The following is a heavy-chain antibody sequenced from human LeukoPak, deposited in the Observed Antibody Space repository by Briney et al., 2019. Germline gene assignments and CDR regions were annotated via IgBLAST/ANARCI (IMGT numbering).Heavy chain of an antibody. Sequence: PSETLSLTCTVSGGSISSYYWSWIRQPPGKRLEWIGYIYYSGSTNYNPSLKSRVTISVDTSKNQFSLKLSSVTAADTAVYYCARHSERYYDSSGYLDYWGQGTLVTVSS. CDR1: GGSISSYY. V-gene: IGHV4-59*08. J-gene: IGHJ4*02. CDR2: IYYSGST. CDR3: ARHSERYYDSSGYLDY. D-gene: IGHD3-22*01.